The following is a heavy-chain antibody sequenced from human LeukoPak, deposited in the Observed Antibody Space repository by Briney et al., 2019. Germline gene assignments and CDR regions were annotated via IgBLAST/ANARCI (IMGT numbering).Heavy chain of an antibody. V-gene: IGHV3-66*02. Sequence: PGGSLRLSCAASGFTVSSNYMSRVRQAPGKGLEWVSVIYSGGSTYYADSVKGRFTISRDNSKNTLYLQMNSLRAEDTAVYYCARERAAAGTSYFDYWGQGTLVTVSS. CDR2: IYSGGST. D-gene: IGHD6-13*01. CDR1: GFTVSSNY. CDR3: ARERAAAGTSYFDY. J-gene: IGHJ4*02.